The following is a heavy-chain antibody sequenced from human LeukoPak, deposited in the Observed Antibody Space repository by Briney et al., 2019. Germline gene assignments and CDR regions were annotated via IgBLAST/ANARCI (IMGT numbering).Heavy chain of an antibody. CDR3: ARDWPPGTEGFDY. CDR1: GFTFDDYD. Sequence: GGSLRLSCAASGFTFDDYDMHWVRQAPGKGLEWVSGISGSGGSTYYADSVKGRFTISRDNSKNTLYLQMNSLRDEDTAVYYCARDWPPGTEGFDYWGQGTLVTVSS. D-gene: IGHD1-7*01. CDR2: ISGSGGST. J-gene: IGHJ4*02. V-gene: IGHV3-23*01.